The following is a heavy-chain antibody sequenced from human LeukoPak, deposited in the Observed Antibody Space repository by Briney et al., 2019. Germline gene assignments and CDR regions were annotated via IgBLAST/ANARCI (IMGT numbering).Heavy chain of an antibody. CDR2: ISGSGGTT. Sequence: GGSLRLSCVASGFTFSNYAVSWVRQAPGKGLEWVSSISGSGGTTYYADSVKGRFTISRDNSKNTLYLQMNSLRAEDTAVYYCAKDPYRASSWLVDYWGQGTLVTVSS. CDR1: GFTFSNYA. J-gene: IGHJ4*02. CDR3: AKDPYRASSWLVDY. D-gene: IGHD5-12*01. V-gene: IGHV3-23*01.